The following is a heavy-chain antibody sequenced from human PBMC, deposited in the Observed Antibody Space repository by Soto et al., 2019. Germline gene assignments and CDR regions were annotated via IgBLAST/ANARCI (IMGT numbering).Heavy chain of an antibody. D-gene: IGHD3-22*01. Sequence: DLEWIGYIYYSGSTYYNPSLKSRVTISVDTSKNQFSLKLSSVTAADTAVYYCARVIPYYDSSGYYLYYFDYWGQGTLVTVSS. V-gene: IGHV4-31*02. CDR3: ARVIPYYDSSGYYLYYFDY. J-gene: IGHJ4*02. CDR2: IYYSGST.